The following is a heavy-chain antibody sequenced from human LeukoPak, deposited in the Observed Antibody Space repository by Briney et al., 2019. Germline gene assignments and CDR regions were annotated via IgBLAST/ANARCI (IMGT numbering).Heavy chain of an antibody. Sequence: GGSLRLSCAASGFSFSTYSMIWVRQAPGKGLEWVSSVSGTSEYIYYADSVRGRFTISRDNAKNTAYLQMNSLRAEDTAVYYCARWYSSGWYSDYWGQGTLVTVSS. J-gene: IGHJ4*02. D-gene: IGHD6-19*01. CDR3: ARWYSSGWYSDY. CDR2: VSGTSEYI. V-gene: IGHV3-21*06. CDR1: GFSFSTYS.